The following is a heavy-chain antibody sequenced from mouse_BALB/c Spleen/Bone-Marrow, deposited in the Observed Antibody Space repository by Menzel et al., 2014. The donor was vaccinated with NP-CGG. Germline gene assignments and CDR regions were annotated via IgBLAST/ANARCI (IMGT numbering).Heavy chain of an antibody. V-gene: IGHV14-3*02. J-gene: IGHJ4*01. CDR2: IDPANGNT. CDR3: ARWEYYAMDY. D-gene: IGHD4-1*01. Sequence: EVQLQQSGAELVKPGASVKLSCTASGFNIKDTFMHWVKQRPEQGLEWIGRIDPANGNTKYDPKFQGKATITADTSSNTAYLQLSSLTSEDTAVYYCARWEYYAMDYWGQGTSVTVSS. CDR1: GFNIKDTF.